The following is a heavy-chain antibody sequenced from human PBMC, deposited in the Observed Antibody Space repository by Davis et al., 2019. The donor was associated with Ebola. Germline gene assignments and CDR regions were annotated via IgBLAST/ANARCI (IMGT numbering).Heavy chain of an antibody. J-gene: IGHJ4*02. Sequence: ASVMVSCKASGYSFTGYYMHWVRQAPGQGLEWMGWINPNSGGTNYAQKFQGWVTMTRDTSISTAYMELSRLRSDDTAVYYCATGYSRAPLLGYWGQGTLVTVSS. CDR2: INPNSGGT. V-gene: IGHV1-2*04. CDR3: ATGYSRAPLLGY. D-gene: IGHD6-13*01. CDR1: GYSFTGYY.